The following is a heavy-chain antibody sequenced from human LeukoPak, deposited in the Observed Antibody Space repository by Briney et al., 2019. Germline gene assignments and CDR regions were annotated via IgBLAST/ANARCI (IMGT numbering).Heavy chain of an antibody. Sequence: GGSLRLSCAASGFTCSSYEMNWVRQAPGKGLEWVSYISSGGSSIYYVDCVKGRFIISRDNAKNSLYLQMNSLRAEDKAVYYCAREWWTSTDYYDTSGYFDYWGQGTLVTVSS. CDR2: ISSGGSSI. D-gene: IGHD3-22*01. V-gene: IGHV3-48*03. CDR1: GFTCSSYE. CDR3: AREWWTSTDYYDTSGYFDY. J-gene: IGHJ4*02.